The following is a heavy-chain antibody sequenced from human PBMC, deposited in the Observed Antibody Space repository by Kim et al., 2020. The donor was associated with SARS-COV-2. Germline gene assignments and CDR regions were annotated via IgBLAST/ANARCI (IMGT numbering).Heavy chain of an antibody. CDR1: GFTFSSYA. D-gene: IGHD4-17*01. Sequence: GGSLRLSCAASGFTFSSYAMSWVRQAPGKGLEWVSAISGSGGSTYYADSVKGRFTISRDNSKNTLYLQMNSLRAEDTAAYYCAKINDYGDYYFDYWGQGTLVTVSS. V-gene: IGHV3-23*01. CDR2: ISGSGGST. J-gene: IGHJ4*02. CDR3: AKINDYGDYYFDY.